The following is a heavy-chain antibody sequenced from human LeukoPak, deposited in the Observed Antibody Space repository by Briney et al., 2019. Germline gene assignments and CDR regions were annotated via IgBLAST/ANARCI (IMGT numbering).Heavy chain of an antibody. V-gene: IGHV3-30*04. CDR3: ARSQMLYSGSYGFFDY. Sequence: GGSLRLSCAASGFTFSSYAMHWVRQAPGKGLEWVAVISYDGSNKYYADSVKGRFTISRDNSKNTLYLQMNSLRAEDTAVYYCARSQMLYSGSYGFFDYWGQGTLVTVSS. D-gene: IGHD1-26*01. CDR2: ISYDGSNK. J-gene: IGHJ4*02. CDR1: GFTFSSYA.